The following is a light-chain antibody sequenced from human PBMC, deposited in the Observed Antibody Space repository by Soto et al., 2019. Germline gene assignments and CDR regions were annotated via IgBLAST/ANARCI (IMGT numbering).Light chain of an antibody. CDR1: SSNIGSNY. CDR3: AAWDASLNGVV. CDR2: SNN. V-gene: IGLV1-47*02. Sequence: QSVLTQPPSASGTPGQRVTISCSGSSSNIGSNYVYWYQQLPGTAPKLLIYSNNQRPSGVPDRFSGSKSGTSASLAISGLRSEDEADYYCAAWDASLNGVVFGGGTKLTVL. J-gene: IGLJ2*01.